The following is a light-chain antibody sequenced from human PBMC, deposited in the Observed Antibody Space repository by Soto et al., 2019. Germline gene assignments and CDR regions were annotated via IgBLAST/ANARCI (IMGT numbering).Light chain of an antibody. J-gene: IGKJ1*01. V-gene: IGKV3-20*01. CDR2: GAS. CDR1: QSVSVNS. Sequence: EIVLTQSPGTLSLSPGERATLSCRASQSVSVNSLAWYQQKGGQAPRLLIYGASSRATGIPDRFSGSGSGTDFTLTISRLEPEDVGVYYCQQYGSSPPWTFGPGTKVDIK. CDR3: QQYGSSPPWT.